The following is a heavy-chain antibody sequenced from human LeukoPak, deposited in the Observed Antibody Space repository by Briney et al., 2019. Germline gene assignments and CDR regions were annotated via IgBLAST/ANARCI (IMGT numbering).Heavy chain of an antibody. V-gene: IGHV4-34*01. D-gene: IGHD2-15*01. Sequence: SETLSLTCAVCGGSFSGYYWICIRQPPGKGREGVGEINHSGSTNYNPSPKSRVTISVDTSKNQFSLKLSSVTAADTAVYYCARDSCSGGSCYFHVSIYNWFDPWGQGTPVTVSS. CDR3: ARDSCSGGSCYFHVSIYNWFDP. CDR2: INHSGST. CDR1: GGSFSGYY. J-gene: IGHJ5*02.